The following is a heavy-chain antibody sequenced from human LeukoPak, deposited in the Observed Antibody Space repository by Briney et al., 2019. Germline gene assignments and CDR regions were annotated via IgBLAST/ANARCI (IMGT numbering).Heavy chain of an antibody. D-gene: IGHD1-26*01. V-gene: IGHV3-11*01. CDR3: ASWRGEWELPTRAAFDI. Sequence: GALRLSCAASGFTFSDYYMSWIRQAPGKGLEWVSYISSSGSTIYYADSVKGRFTISRDNAKNSLYLQMNSLRAEDTAVYYCASWRGEWELPTRAAFDIWGQGTMVTVSS. CDR2: ISSSGSTI. CDR1: GFTFSDYY. J-gene: IGHJ3*02.